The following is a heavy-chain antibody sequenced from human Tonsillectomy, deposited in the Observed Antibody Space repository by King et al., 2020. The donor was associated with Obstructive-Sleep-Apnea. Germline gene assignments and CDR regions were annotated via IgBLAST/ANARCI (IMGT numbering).Heavy chain of an antibody. CDR2: IYYRGRS. D-gene: IGHD3-22*01. J-gene: IGHJ5*02. Sequence: LQLQESGPGLVKPSETLSLTCTVSGGSISNGSYYWGWIRQPPGKGLEWIGSIYYRGRSYYNPSLKSRVTISVDTSKNQVSLPLNSATAADTAVYFCARERTRDSSDYGGSNWFDPWGQGPLVTVSS. CDR1: GGSISNGSYY. V-gene: IGHV4-39*07. CDR3: ARERTRDSSDYGGSNWFDP.